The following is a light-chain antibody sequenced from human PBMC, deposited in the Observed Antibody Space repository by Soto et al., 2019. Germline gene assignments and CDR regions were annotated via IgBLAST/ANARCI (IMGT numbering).Light chain of an antibody. J-gene: IGKJ1*01. CDR1: QSVGSN. CDR3: QQYNNWPPDRT. CDR2: GAS. Sequence: EIVMTQSPATLSVSPGERATLSCRASQSVGSNLAWYQQKPGQAPRLLIYGASTRATGIPARFSGSGSGTXXXXXXSSLXSXXXAXXFCQQYNNWPPDRTFGQGTKVEIK. V-gene: IGKV3-15*01.